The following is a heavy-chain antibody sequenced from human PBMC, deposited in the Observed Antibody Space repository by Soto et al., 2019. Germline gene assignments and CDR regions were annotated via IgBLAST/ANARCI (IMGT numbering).Heavy chain of an antibody. CDR1: GFTFSSYA. CDR2: ISYDGSNK. J-gene: IGHJ3*02. D-gene: IGHD3-22*01. Sequence: PGGSLRRSCAASGFTFSSYAMHCVRQAPGKGLEWVAVISYDGSNKYYADSVKGRFTISRDNSKNTLYLQMNSLRAEDTAVYYCARDSRDLVTMIVVVITFGAFDIWGQGTMVTVSS. V-gene: IGHV3-30-3*01. CDR3: ARDSRDLVTMIVVVITFGAFDI.